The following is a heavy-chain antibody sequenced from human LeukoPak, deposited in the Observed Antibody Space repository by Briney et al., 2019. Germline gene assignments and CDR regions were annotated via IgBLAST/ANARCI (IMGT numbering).Heavy chain of an antibody. CDR3: AKRTGGTYGEFDF. D-gene: IGHD1-26*01. Sequence: GGSLRVSCAASGFTFSDYGMSWVRQVPGKGPEWVSAISYGGDVTSYADSVKGRFTISRDNSKSTLFLQMNSLRAEDTALYYCAKRTGGTYGEFDFWGQGTLVTVSS. CDR1: GFTFSDYG. CDR2: ISYGGDVT. J-gene: IGHJ4*02. V-gene: IGHV3-23*01.